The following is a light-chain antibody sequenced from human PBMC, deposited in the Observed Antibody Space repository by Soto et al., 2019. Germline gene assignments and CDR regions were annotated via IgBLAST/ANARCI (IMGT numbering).Light chain of an antibody. V-gene: IGLV2-11*01. CDR2: DVS. Sequence: QSALTQPRSVSGSPGQSVTISCTGTSSDVGGYNYVSWYQQHPGKAPKLMIYDVSKRPSGVPDRFSGSKSGNTASLTISGLHAEDEADYYCCSYAGSYTYVFGPRTKVTVL. CDR3: CSYAGSYTYV. CDR1: SSDVGGYNY. J-gene: IGLJ1*01.